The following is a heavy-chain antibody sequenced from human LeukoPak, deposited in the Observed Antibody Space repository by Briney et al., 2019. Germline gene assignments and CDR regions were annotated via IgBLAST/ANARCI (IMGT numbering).Heavy chain of an antibody. Sequence: SVKVSCKASGGTFSSYAISSVRQAPGQGLEWMGGIIPIFGTANYAQKFQGRVTITADESTSTAYMELSSLRSEDTAVYYCARDRSPLCSGGSCYHDYWGQGTLVTVSS. V-gene: IGHV1-69*13. CDR2: IIPIFGTA. CDR3: ARDRSPLCSGGSCYHDY. CDR1: GGTFSSYA. J-gene: IGHJ4*02. D-gene: IGHD2-15*01.